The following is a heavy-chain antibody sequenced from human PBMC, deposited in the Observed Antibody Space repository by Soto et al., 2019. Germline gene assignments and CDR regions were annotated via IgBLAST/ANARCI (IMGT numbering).Heavy chain of an antibody. V-gene: IGHV5-51*01. CDR3: ARPSDTSGWYDY. Sequence: GESLKISCKGSGYSFTSYWIGWVRQMPGKGLESMGIIYPDDSDTRYSPSFQGQVTISADKSINTAYLQWDSLMASDTAMYYCARPSDTSGWYDYWGQGTLVTVSS. CDR1: GYSFTSYW. J-gene: IGHJ4*02. D-gene: IGHD6-19*01. CDR2: IYPDDSDT.